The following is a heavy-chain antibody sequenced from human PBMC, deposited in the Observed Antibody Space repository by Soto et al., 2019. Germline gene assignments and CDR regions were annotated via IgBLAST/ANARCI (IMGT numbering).Heavy chain of an antibody. CDR2: RWYDGSNK. J-gene: IGHJ6*02. D-gene: IGHD3-10*01. Sequence: PGGSLGLNCAASGFTFSSYGMHWVRPAPGKGLEWVAVRWYDGSNKYYADSVKGRFTISRDNSKNTLYLQMNSLRAEDTAVYYCARDPMVRGVTYGMDVWGQGTTVTVSS. V-gene: IGHV3-33*01. CDR3: ARDPMVRGVTYGMDV. CDR1: GFTFSSYG.